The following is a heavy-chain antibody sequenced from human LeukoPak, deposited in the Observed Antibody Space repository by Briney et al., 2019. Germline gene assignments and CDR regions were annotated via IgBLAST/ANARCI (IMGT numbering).Heavy chain of an antibody. D-gene: IGHD6-13*01. CDR3: AKDPSSSWSRLFDP. CDR2: ISGSGGST. Sequence: PGVSLRLSCAASGFTFSSYAMSWVRQAPGKGLEWVSAISGSGGSTYYADSVKGRFTISRDNSKNTLYLQMNSLRAEDTAVYYCAKDPSSSWSRLFDPWGQGTLVTVSS. J-gene: IGHJ5*02. CDR1: GFTFSSYA. V-gene: IGHV3-23*01.